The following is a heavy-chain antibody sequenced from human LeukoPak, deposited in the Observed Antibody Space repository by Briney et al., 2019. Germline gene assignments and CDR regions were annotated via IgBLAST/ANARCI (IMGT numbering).Heavy chain of an antibody. CDR3: ARPNSARRHYYYYMDV. CDR1: GCTFRSYA. V-gene: IGHV1-69*05. Sequence: SVKVSCKASGCTFRSYAISWVRQAPGQGLEWMGGIIPIFGTANYAQKFQGRVTITTDESTSTAYMELSSLRSEDTAVYYCARPNSARRHYYYYMDVWGKGTTVTVSS. J-gene: IGHJ6*03. D-gene: IGHD4-23*01. CDR2: IIPIFGTA.